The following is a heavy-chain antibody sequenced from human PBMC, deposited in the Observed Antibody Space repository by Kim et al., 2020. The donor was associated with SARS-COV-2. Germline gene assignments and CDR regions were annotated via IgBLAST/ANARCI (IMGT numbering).Heavy chain of an antibody. V-gene: IGHV3-11*04. Sequence: YADSVKGRFTISRDNAKNSLYRQMNSLRAEDTAVYYCARDYYDSSGYDDYWGQGTLVTVSS. CDR3: ARDYYDSSGYDDY. J-gene: IGHJ4*02. D-gene: IGHD3-22*01.